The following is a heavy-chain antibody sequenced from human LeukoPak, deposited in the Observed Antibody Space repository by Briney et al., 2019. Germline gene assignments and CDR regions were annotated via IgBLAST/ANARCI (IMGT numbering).Heavy chain of an antibody. Sequence: PSETLSLTCTVPGGSFSSYYWSWIRQSPGKGLEWIGYISYSGSTNYNPSLKSRATISVDTSKNQFSLKLSSVTAADTAVYYCARVSSGSTADFDYWGQGTLVTVSS. CDR3: ARVSSGSTADFDY. V-gene: IGHV4-59*01. CDR2: ISYSGST. D-gene: IGHD6-19*01. CDR1: GGSFSSYY. J-gene: IGHJ4*02.